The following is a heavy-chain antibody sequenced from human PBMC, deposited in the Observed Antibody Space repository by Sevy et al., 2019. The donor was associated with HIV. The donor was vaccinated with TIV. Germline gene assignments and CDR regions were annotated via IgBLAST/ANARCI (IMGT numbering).Heavy chain of an antibody. CDR2: IYYSGST. Sequence: SETLSLTCTVSGGSISSYYWSWIRQPPGKGLEWIGYIYYSGSTNYNPSLKSGVTISVDTSKNQFSLKLSSVTAADTAVYYCARLGSSGYYTYYYYMDVWGKGTTVTVSS. V-gene: IGHV4-59*01. CDR1: GGSISSYY. J-gene: IGHJ6*03. CDR3: ARLGSSGYYTYYYYMDV. D-gene: IGHD3-22*01.